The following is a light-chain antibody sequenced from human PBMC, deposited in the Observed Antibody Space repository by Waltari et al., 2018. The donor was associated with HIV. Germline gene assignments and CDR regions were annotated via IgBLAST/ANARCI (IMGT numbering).Light chain of an antibody. CDR3: CSCPRSGIRYV. CDR1: SSNVGSGDL. Sequence: QSALTQPASVSGAPGQSITISCPGTSSNVGSGDLVSWYQQHPGEAPTLIIYEVTNRPSGVSNRFSGSKSGNTASLTISGLQAEDEADYYCCSCPRSGIRYVFGTGTKVTVL. CDR2: EVT. J-gene: IGLJ1*01. V-gene: IGLV2-23*02.